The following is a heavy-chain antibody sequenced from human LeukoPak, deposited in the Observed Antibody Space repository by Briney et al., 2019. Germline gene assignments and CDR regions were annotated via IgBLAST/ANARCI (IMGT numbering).Heavy chain of an antibody. V-gene: IGHV1-8*02. CDR2: MNPNSGNT. D-gene: IGHD5-12*01. CDR1: GYTFTSYY. J-gene: IGHJ4*02. CDR3: ARGVVGSSGYDYYFDY. Sequence: ASVKVSCKASGYTFTSYYMHWVRQAPGQGLEWMGWMNPNSGNTGYAQKFQGRVTMTRNTSISTAYMELSSLRSEDTAVYYCARGVVGSSGYDYYFDYWGQGTLVTVSS.